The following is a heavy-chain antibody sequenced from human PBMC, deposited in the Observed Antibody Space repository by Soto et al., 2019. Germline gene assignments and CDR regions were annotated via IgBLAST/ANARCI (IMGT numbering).Heavy chain of an antibody. J-gene: IGHJ6*02. Sequence: ASVKVSCKASGFTFSDYGFSWVRQAPGQGLEWMGWISGYNGNTKYAQKFQDRVTMTADTSTRTAFMEVRSLTSDDTGVYFCAATGGNYFGLDVWGQGTTVTVSS. CDR3: AATGGNYFGLDV. CDR1: GFTFSDYG. CDR2: ISGYNGNT. V-gene: IGHV1-18*01. D-gene: IGHD2-8*02.